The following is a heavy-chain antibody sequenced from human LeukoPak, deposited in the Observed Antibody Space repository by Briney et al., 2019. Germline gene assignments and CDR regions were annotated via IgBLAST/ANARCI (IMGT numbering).Heavy chain of an antibody. V-gene: IGHV4-39*01. CDR1: GGSVSDSRYY. J-gene: IGHJ4*02. D-gene: IGHD6-19*01. CDR2: MYYSGSA. CDR3: ARQSSYSSGWYFDY. Sequence: SGTLSLTCTVSGGSVSDSRYYWGSIRQPPGKGLEWIGNMYYSGSANYNPSLKSRVTISIDTSKNQFSLKLSSVTAADTAVYYCARQSSYSSGWYFDYWGQGTLVTVSS.